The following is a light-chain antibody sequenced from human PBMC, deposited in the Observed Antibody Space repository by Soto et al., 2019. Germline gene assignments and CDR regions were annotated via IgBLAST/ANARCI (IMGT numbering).Light chain of an antibody. V-gene: IGKV3-15*01. CDR1: QSVSSN. J-gene: IGKJ2*01. CDR3: QQYNNWPLR. Sequence: EIVMTQSPATLSVSPGERATLSCRASQSVSSNLAWYQQKPGQAPRLLIYGASTRATGIPARFSGSGSGTAFTLTISSLQSEDFAVYYCQQYNNWPLRFGQGTKLEIK. CDR2: GAS.